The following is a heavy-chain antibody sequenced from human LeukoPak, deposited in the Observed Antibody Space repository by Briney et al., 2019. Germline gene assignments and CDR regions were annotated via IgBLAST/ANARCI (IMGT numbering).Heavy chain of an antibody. J-gene: IGHJ4*02. Sequence: GESLQISGKGSHFYFTDYWIGWVRQLPGKGLEWMGVIYPGDSDTRYSPSFQGLITISADKSINTAYLQWSSLKASDTAIYYCARHTGDFWSGYHLDYWGQGTLVTVSS. CDR3: ARHTGDFWSGYHLDY. V-gene: IGHV5-51*01. CDR2: IYPGDSDT. CDR1: HFYFTDYW. D-gene: IGHD3-3*01.